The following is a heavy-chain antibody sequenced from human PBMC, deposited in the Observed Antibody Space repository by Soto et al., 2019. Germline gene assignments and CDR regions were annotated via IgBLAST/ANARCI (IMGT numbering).Heavy chain of an antibody. CDR2: LKSKADGGTQ. CDR1: GFTFSKAW. CDR3: TSDSYSTMLIVRFDY. J-gene: IGHJ4*01. V-gene: IGHV3-15*07. D-gene: IGHD3-22*01. Sequence: EVQLVESGGGLVQPGGSLRLSCAASGFTFSKAWINWVRQAPGQGLEWGGRLKSKADGGTQDYAAPVKGRFGISRDDSNNIGYLQTNSLKSEDTSVYYCTSDSYSTMLIVRFDYRGHGTLVTVSS.